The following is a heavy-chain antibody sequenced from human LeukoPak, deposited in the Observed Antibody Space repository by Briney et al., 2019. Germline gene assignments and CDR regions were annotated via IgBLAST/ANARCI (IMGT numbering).Heavy chain of an antibody. Sequence: PSETLSLTCTVSGGSISSYYWSWIRQPPGKGLEWIGYIYYSGSTNYNPSLKSRVTISVDTSKNQFSLKLSSVTAADTAVYYCARQDSSSWLNYFDPWGQGTLVTVSS. J-gene: IGHJ5*02. CDR2: IYYSGST. CDR3: ARQDSSSWLNYFDP. D-gene: IGHD6-13*01. CDR1: GGSISSYY. V-gene: IGHV4-59*08.